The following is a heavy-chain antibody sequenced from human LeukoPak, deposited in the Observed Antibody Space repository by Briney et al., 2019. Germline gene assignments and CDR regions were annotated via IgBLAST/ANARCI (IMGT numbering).Heavy chain of an antibody. CDR2: IYSSGST. Sequence: SETLSLTCTVSGGSMNNYYWTWIRQPPGKGLEWIGYIYSSGSTNYNPSLKSRFTISVDTSKNQFSLNLSSVTAADTAVYYCARGPRGGSGSYYNNYWSQGTLVTVSS. CDR3: ARGPRGGSGSYYNNY. V-gene: IGHV4-59*12. J-gene: IGHJ4*02. D-gene: IGHD3-10*01. CDR1: GGSMNNYY.